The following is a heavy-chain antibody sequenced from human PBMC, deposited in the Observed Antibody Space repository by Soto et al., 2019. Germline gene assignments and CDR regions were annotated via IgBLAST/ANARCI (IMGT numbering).Heavy chain of an antibody. CDR1: GFTFSTYA. J-gene: IGHJ5*02. Sequence: GGSLRLSCAASGFTFSTYAMHWVRQAPGKGLEWVAVISYDGSNKYYADSVKGRFTISRDNSKNTLYLQMNSLRAEDTAVYYCARQTHTSTPFDPWGKGTLVTVS. V-gene: IGHV3-30-3*01. CDR3: ARQTHTSTPFDP. D-gene: IGHD1-1*01. CDR2: ISYDGSNK.